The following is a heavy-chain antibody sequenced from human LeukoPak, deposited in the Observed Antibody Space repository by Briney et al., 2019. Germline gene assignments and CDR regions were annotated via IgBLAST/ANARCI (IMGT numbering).Heavy chain of an antibody. CDR3: ARQTDSYGPPHRMDV. CDR2: IYDSGSS. V-gene: IGHV4-59*01. CDR1: GASISSSY. Sequence: SETLSLTCSVSGASISSSYWSWIRQPPGKGLQWIGYIYDSGSSNYNPSLKSRVTISLDTSKNQFSLKLNSVTAADTAVYYCARQTDSYGPPHRMDVWGRGTSVTV. J-gene: IGHJ6*02. D-gene: IGHD5-18*01.